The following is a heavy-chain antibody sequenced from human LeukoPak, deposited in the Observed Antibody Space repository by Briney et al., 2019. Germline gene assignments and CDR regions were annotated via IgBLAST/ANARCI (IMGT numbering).Heavy chain of an antibody. CDR2: IDPVDGET. D-gene: IGHD2/OR15-2a*01. V-gene: IGHV1-69-2*01. CDR1: AYTFTDYY. CDR3: ARGTLFYDF. J-gene: IGHJ4*02. Sequence: KIPCQTSAYTFTDYYLHWVRQAPPKGIEWVGRIDPVDGETSYGRDFQASVTITAEKYRNIDYLELSSLSSEDTGVFYCARGTLFYDFWGQGTLVTVSS.